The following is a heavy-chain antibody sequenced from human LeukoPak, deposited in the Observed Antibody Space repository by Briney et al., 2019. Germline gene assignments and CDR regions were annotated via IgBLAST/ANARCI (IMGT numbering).Heavy chain of an antibody. Sequence: SETLSLTCSVSGGSISNSSYYWGWIRQPPGKGLEWLGSIYYSGSTFYNPSLNSRVTISLDTSKNQFSLKLRSATAADTALYYCARALYSSKNWFDPWGQGTLVTVSS. D-gene: IGHD2-2*01. CDR2: IYYSGST. V-gene: IGHV4-39*07. CDR1: GGSISNSSYY. J-gene: IGHJ5*02. CDR3: ARALYSSKNWFDP.